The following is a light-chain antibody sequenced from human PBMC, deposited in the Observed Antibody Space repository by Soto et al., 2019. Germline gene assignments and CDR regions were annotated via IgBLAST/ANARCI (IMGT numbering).Light chain of an antibody. Sequence: QSALTQPASVSGSLGQSITISCTGTSSDVGTYKYVSWYQQHPGKAPKLMIYDVSNRPSGVSNRFSGSKSGNTASLTISGLQAEDEADYYCNSYTTSSTYVFGTGTKVTVL. V-gene: IGLV2-14*01. CDR2: DVS. CDR3: NSYTTSSTYV. J-gene: IGLJ1*01. CDR1: SSDVGTYKY.